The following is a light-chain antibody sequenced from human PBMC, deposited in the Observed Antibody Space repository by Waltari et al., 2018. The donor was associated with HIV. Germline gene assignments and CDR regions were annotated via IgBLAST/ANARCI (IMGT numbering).Light chain of an antibody. CDR2: VFD. Sequence: AVTQPASVSGLPGQSTTLSCTVDDIDFCLYNFVSWYQQRSGHPPRLLLYVFDSRASGISDRFSGSISDNTASLTISGLRAEDEGHYYCASFTDDNTVIFGGGTEVTVL. V-gene: IGLV2-14*03. CDR1: DIDFCLYNF. J-gene: IGLJ2*01. CDR3: ASFTDDNTVI.